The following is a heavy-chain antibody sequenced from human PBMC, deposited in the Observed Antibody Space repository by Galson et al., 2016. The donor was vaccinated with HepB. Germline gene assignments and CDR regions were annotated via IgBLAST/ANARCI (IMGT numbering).Heavy chain of an antibody. J-gene: IGHJ6*03. CDR3: ARGQHKTTFGVTINNHYYMDV. Sequence: SLRLSCAASGFTLSSYWMHWVRQAPGKGLEWVSRINSDGSSTSYADSVKGRFTISRDNTKSTLYLQMNSLRAEDTAVYYCARGQHKTTFGVTINNHYYMDVWGKGTTVTVSS. CDR1: GFTLSSYW. V-gene: IGHV3-74*01. CDR2: INSDGSST. D-gene: IGHD3-3*01.